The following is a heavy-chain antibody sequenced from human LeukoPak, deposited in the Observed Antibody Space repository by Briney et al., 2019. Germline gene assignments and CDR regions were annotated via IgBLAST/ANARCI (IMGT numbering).Heavy chain of an antibody. D-gene: IGHD1-14*01. CDR1: GGSISSSSYY. V-gene: IGHV4-39*01. Sequence: SETLSLTCTVSGGSISSSSYYWGWIRQPPGKGLEWIGSIYYSGSTYYNPSLKSRVTISVDTSKNQFSLKLTSVTAADTAVYCCARHRHNHHYDCWGQGTLVTVSS. CDR2: IYYSGST. J-gene: IGHJ4*02. CDR3: ARHRHNHHYDC.